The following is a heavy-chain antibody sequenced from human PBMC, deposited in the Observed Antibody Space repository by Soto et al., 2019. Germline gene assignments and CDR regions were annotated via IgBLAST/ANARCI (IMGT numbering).Heavy chain of an antibody. V-gene: IGHV1-8*01. CDR1: GYTFTSYY. Sequence: ASVKVSCKASGYTFTSYYINLVRQATGQGLEWMGWMNPNSGNTGYAQKFQGRATMTRNTSISTAYMELSSLRSEDTAVYYCARSGVGAMNPASGTDSWGQGTLVTVSS. D-gene: IGHD1-26*01. CDR3: ARSGVGAMNPASGTDS. J-gene: IGHJ4*02. CDR2: MNPNSGNT.